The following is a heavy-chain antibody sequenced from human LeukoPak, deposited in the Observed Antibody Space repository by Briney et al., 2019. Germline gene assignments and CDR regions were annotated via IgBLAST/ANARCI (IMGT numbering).Heavy chain of an antibody. CDR2: IYSGGST. Sequence: QPGGSLRLSCAASGFTVSSNCMSWVRQAPGKGLEWVSVIYSGGSTYYADSVKGRFTISRDNSKNTLYLQMNSLRAENTAVYYCASSLEGNFWSGYHFWGQGTLVTVSS. J-gene: IGHJ4*02. CDR3: ASSLEGNFWSGYHF. CDR1: GFTVSSNC. V-gene: IGHV3-66*01. D-gene: IGHD3-3*01.